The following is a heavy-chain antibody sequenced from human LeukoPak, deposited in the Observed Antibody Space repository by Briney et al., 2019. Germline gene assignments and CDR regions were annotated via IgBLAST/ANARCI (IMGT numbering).Heavy chain of an antibody. CDR3: ARDRFYGSGSYAHFDY. Sequence: ASVKVSCKASGGTFSSYAISWVRQAPGQGLEWMGGIIPIFGTANYAQKFQGRVTITADESTSTAYMELSSLRSEDTAVYYCARDRFYGSGSYAHFDYWGQGTLVTVSS. CDR2: IIPIFGTA. J-gene: IGHJ4*02. CDR1: GGTFSSYA. D-gene: IGHD3-10*01. V-gene: IGHV1-69*13.